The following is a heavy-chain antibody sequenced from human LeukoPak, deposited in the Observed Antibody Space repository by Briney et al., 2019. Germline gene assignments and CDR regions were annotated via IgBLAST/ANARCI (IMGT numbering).Heavy chain of an antibody. Sequence: SETLSLTCTVSGGSFSPYYWSWFRQPPGKGLEWIGYIYYSGSTNYNPSLKSRVTISVDTSKNQFSLKLSSVTAADTAVYYCARHSGIAHYWGQGTLVTVSS. CDR1: GGSFSPYY. D-gene: IGHD6-13*01. J-gene: IGHJ4*02. V-gene: IGHV4-59*08. CDR3: ARHSGIAHY. CDR2: IYYSGST.